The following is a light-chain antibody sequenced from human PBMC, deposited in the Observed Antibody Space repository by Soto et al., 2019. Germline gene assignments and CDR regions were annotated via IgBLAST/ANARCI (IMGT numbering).Light chain of an antibody. J-gene: IGLJ3*02. CDR2: LNSDGSH. CDR3: QTWGTGPWV. Sequence: QSVLTQSPSASASLGASVKLTCTLSSGHSNYAIAWHQQQPEKGPRYLMKLNSDGSHNKGDGIPDRFSGSSSGAERYLTITSLQSEDDADYYCQTWGTGPWVFGGGTKLTLL. V-gene: IGLV4-69*01. CDR1: SGHSNYA.